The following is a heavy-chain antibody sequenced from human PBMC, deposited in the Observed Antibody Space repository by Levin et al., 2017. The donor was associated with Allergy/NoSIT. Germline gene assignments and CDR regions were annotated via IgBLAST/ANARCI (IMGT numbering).Heavy chain of an antibody. D-gene: IGHD2-2*01. J-gene: IGHJ6*03. CDR2: INHSGST. Sequence: PSETLSLTCAVYGGSFSGYYWSWIRQPPGKGLEWIGEINHSGSTNYNPSLKSRVTISVDTSKNQFSLKLSSVTAADTAVYYCAREGGRYCSSTSCYLYYYYYYMDVWGKGTTVTVSS. CDR3: AREGGRYCSSTSCYLYYYYYYMDV. CDR1: GGSFSGYY. V-gene: IGHV4-34*01.